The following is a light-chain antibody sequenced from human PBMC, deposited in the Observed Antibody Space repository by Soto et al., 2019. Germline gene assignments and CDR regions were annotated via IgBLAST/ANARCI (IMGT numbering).Light chain of an antibody. CDR2: AAS. V-gene: IGKV3-20*01. Sequence: EIVLTQSPGTLSLSPGERATLSCRASQSVSSSHLAWYQHKPGQAPRLLIYAASSRATGSTDRFSGGGSGTDFTLTISRLEPEDFAVYYCQQYVYSPITFGQGTRLEIK. CDR3: QQYVYSPIT. J-gene: IGKJ5*01. CDR1: QSVSSSH.